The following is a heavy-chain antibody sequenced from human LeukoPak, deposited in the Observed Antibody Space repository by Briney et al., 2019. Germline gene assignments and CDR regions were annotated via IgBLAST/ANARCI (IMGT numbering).Heavy chain of an antibody. D-gene: IGHD5-18*01. CDR1: GYTFTSYD. Sequence: ASVKVSCKASGYTFTSYDINWVRQATGQGLEWMGWMNPNSGNTGYAQEFQGRVTMTRNTSISTAYMELSSLRSEDTAVYYCAQALSYGHYYFDYWGQGTLVTVSS. CDR3: AQALSYGHYYFDY. J-gene: IGHJ4*02. V-gene: IGHV1-8*01. CDR2: MNPNSGNT.